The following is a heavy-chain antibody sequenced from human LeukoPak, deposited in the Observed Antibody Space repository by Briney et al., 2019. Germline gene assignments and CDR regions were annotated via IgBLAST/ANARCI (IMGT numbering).Heavy chain of an antibody. Sequence: SETLSLTCTVSGGSINSYYWSWIRQPPGKGLEWLGYIFYSGSTNYNPSLKSRVTISVDTSKNQFSLKLSSVTAADTAVYYCSGGGSTGYDPFDYWGQGTLVTVSS. V-gene: IGHV4-59*01. J-gene: IGHJ4*02. CDR1: GGSINSYY. CDR3: SGGGSTGYDPFDY. D-gene: IGHD5-12*01. CDR2: IFYSGST.